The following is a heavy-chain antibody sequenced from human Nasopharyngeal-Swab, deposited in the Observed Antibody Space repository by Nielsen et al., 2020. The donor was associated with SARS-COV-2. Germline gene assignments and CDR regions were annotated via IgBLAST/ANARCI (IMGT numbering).Heavy chain of an antibody. D-gene: IGHD2-15*01. J-gene: IGHJ5*02. V-gene: IGHV3-23*01. CDR1: GFTFTSYA. CDR3: AKDSGAGFCSGGTCFPTNH. CDR2: ISGSGDNT. Sequence: GESLKISCAASGFTFTSYAINWVRQAPGKGLEWVSGISGSGDNTYYADSVRGRFIISRDTSKNTLYLQMNSLRAEDTALYYCAKDSGAGFCSGGTCFPTNHCGQGTLVTVSS.